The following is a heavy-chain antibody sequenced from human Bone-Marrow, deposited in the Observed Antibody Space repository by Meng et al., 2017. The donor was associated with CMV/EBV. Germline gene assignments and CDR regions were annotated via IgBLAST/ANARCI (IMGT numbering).Heavy chain of an antibody. V-gene: IGHV1-18*01. J-gene: IGHJ4*02. CDR2: LRAYNAHT. Sequence: YGHPFASCGIICVRPAPGQGLEWMGWLRAYNAHTNYARKLQGRVTMTTDTSTSTAYMELRSLRSDDTAVYYCARVGELWFGEGRADYWGQGTLVTVSS. CDR1: GHPFASCG. D-gene: IGHD3-10*01. CDR3: ARVGELWFGEGRADY.